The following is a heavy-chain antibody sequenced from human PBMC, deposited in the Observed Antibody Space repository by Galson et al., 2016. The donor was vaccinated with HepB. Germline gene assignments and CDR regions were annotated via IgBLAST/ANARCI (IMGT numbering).Heavy chain of an antibody. D-gene: IGHD3-3*01. J-gene: IGHJ6*02. CDR3: AKDGSSSLRFLDLGRRKNYGMEF. CDR1: GFTLSNYV. V-gene: IGHV3-23*01. Sequence: SLRLSCAASGFTLSNYVMSWARQAPGKWLEWVSGISYSDGSTYYADSVKGRFTISRDNSKNTLYLQMNSLRAEDTAVYYCAKDGSSSLRFLDLGRRKNYGMEFWGQGTTVTVSS. CDR2: ISYSDGST.